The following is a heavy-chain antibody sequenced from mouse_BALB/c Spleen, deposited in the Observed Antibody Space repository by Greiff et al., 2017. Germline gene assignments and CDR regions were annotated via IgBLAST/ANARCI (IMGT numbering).Heavy chain of an antibody. CDR3: TKFDGYSLGFAY. D-gene: IGHD2-3*01. Sequence: EVQLQQSGPELVKPGASVKISCKASGYTFTDYNMHWVKQSHGKSLEWIGYIYPYNGGTGYNQKFKSKATLTVDNSSSTAYMELRSLTSEDSAVYYCTKFDGYSLGFAYWGQGTLVTVSA. CDR1: GYTFTDYN. CDR2: IYPYNGGT. J-gene: IGHJ3*01. V-gene: IGHV1S29*02.